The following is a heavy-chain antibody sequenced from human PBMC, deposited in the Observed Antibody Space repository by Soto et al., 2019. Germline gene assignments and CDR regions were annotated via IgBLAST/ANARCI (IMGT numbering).Heavy chain of an antibody. V-gene: IGHV4-34*01. D-gene: IGHD6-6*01. CDR3: ARRSSIAARGHNWFDP. J-gene: IGHJ5*02. CDR2: IHPSGST. Sequence: PSETLSLTCAVFSGSLSDHYWTWVRQSPGKGLEWIGEIHPSGSTDSSASLKSRVTISVDTSKNQFSLKLSSVTAADTAVYYCARRSSIAARGHNWFDPWGQGTLVTVSS. CDR1: SGSLSDHY.